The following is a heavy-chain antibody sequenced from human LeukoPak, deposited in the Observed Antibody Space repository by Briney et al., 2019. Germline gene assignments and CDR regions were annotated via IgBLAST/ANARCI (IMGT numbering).Heavy chain of an antibody. CDR2: ISSSSSYI. CDR3: ARILNFWSGYLYYFDY. V-gene: IGHV3-21*01. J-gene: IGHJ4*02. Sequence: GGSLRLSCAASGFTFSSYAMSWVRQAPGKGLEWVSSISSSSSYIYYANSVKGRFTISRDNAKNSLYLQMNSLRAEDTAVYYCARILNFWSGYLYYFDYWGQGTLVTVSS. CDR1: GFTFSSYA. D-gene: IGHD3-3*01.